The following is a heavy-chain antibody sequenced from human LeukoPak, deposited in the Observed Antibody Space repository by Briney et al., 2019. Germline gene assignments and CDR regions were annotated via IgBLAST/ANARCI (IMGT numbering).Heavy chain of an antibody. CDR2: IYYSGST. CDR3: ARAPGYCSSTSCYAPRAFDY. V-gene: IGHV4-59*11. D-gene: IGHD2-2*01. Sequence: PSETLSLTCTVSGGSISSHYWSWIRQPPGKGLEWIGYIYYSGSTNYNPSLKSRVTISVDTSKNQFSLKLSSVTAADTAVYYCARAPGYCSSTSCYAPRAFDYWGQGTLVTVSS. CDR1: GGSISSHY. J-gene: IGHJ4*02.